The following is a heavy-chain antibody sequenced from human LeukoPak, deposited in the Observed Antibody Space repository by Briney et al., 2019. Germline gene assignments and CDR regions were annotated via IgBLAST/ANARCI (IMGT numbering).Heavy chain of an antibody. CDR1: GYTFTSYG. Sequence: GASVKVSCKASGYTFTSYGISWVRQAPGQGLEWMGWISAYNGNTNYAQKLQGRVTMTTDTSTSTAYMELRSLRSDDTAVYYCARVGNDYAAKTDAFDIWGQGTMVTVSS. CDR2: ISAYNGNT. V-gene: IGHV1-18*01. CDR3: ARVGNDYAAKTDAFDI. D-gene: IGHD1-1*01. J-gene: IGHJ3*02.